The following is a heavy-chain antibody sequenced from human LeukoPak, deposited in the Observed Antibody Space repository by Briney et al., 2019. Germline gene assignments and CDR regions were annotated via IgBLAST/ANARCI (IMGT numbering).Heavy chain of an antibody. CDR3: ARVRIVVVPAAITGAFDI. V-gene: IGHV3-7*01. CDR2: IKEDGSEK. CDR1: GFIFSSYW. D-gene: IGHD2-2*02. J-gene: IGHJ3*02. Sequence: GWSLRLSCTASGFIFSSYWMSWVRQAPGKGLEWVANIKEDGSEKYYVDSVKGRFTISRDNAKNSLYLKMNSLRAEDTAVYYCARVRIVVVPAAITGAFDIWGQGTMVTVSS.